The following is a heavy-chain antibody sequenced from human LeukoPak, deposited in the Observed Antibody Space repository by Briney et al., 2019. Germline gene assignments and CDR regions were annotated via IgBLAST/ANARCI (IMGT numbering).Heavy chain of an antibody. CDR2: IYYSGST. CDR1: GGSISSYY. V-gene: IGHV4-59*01. Sequence: SETLSLTCTVSGGSISSYYWSWIRQPPGKGPEWIGYIYYSGSTNYNPSLKSRVTISVDTSKNQFSLKLSSVTAADAAVYYCARGQTIFGVVSPPWFDPWRQGTLVTVAS. D-gene: IGHD3-3*01. CDR3: ARGQTIFGVVSPPWFDP. J-gene: IGHJ5*02.